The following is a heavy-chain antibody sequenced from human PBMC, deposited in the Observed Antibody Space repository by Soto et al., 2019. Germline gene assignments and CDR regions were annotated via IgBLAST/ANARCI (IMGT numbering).Heavy chain of an antibody. Sequence: GESLKISCKGSGYSFTSYWIGWVRQMPGKGLEWMGIIYPGDSDTRYSPSFQGQVTISADKSISTAYLQWSSLKASDTAMYYCARHPGSSTSCYYYYYMDVWGKGTTVTVAS. V-gene: IGHV5-51*01. CDR3: ARHPGSSTSCYYYYYMDV. D-gene: IGHD2-2*01. CDR1: GYSFTSYW. J-gene: IGHJ6*03. CDR2: IYPGDSDT.